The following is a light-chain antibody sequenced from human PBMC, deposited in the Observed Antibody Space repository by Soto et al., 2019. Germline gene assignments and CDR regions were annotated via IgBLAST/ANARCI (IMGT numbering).Light chain of an antibody. CDR1: QSISSW. CDR3: QQYNSYS. J-gene: IGKJ1*01. CDR2: DAS. Sequence: IQMTQSPSTLSAXXXYXXXIICRASQSISSWLAWYQQKPGKAPKLLIYDASSLESGVPSRFSGSGSGTEFTLTISSLQPDDFATYYCQQYNSYSFGQGTKVDIK. V-gene: IGKV1-5*02.